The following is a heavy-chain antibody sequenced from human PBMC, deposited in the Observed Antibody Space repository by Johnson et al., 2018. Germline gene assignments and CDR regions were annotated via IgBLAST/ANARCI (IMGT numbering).Heavy chain of an antibody. CDR2: IIPIFGTA. V-gene: IGHV1-69*01. CDR1: GGTFSSYA. J-gene: IGHJ6*02. Sequence: QVQLVQSGAEVKKPGSSVKVSCKASGGTFSSYAISWVRQAPGQGLEWMGGIIPIFGTANYAQKFQGRVTITADESTSTAYMELSSLRSEDTAVYYWARVGDNPNPNYYNGMEVWGQGTTVTVSS. CDR3: ARVGDNPNPNYYNGMEV. D-gene: IGHD4-17*01.